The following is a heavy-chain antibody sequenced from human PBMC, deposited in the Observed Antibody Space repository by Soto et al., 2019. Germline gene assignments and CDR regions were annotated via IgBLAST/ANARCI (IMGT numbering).Heavy chain of an antibody. V-gene: IGHV1-69*06. D-gene: IGHD2-2*01. Sequence: QVQLVQSGAAVKKPGSAVKVSCKASGGTFSSYAISWVRQAPGQGLEWMGGLIPIFGTANYAQKLQGRVTITADKATSTASMELSSLRSEDTAVYYCAQDSYWSSTSGYDYYGMDVCGQGTTVTVSS. CDR1: GGTFSSYA. J-gene: IGHJ6*02. CDR3: AQDSYWSSTSGYDYYGMDV. CDR2: LIPIFGTA.